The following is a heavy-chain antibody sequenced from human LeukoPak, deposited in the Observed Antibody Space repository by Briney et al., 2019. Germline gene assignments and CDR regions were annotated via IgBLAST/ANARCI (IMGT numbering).Heavy chain of an antibody. CDR1: GLNFSYYR. D-gene: IGHD2-15*01. CDR2: TPSSYDVI. J-gene: IGHJ6*02. Sequence: GGSLRLSCAVSGLNFSYYRMILVRQAPKKRLELVAITPSSYDVIQYADSVKGRFTISTDNSKNTVYLQMNSLRAEDTALYFCATYIQRPPGMDVWGQGTTVTVSS. CDR3: ATYIQRPPGMDV. V-gene: IGHV3-23*01.